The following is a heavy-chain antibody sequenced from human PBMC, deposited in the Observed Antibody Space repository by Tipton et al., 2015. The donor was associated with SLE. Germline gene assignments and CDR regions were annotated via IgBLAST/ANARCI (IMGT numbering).Heavy chain of an antibody. CDR1: GGSISSGGYY. J-gene: IGHJ5*02. CDR3: ARGTPFMEWERNYFDP. D-gene: IGHD3-3*01. Sequence: TLSLTCTVSGGSISSGGYYWSWIRQHPGKGLEWIGYIYYSGITNYNPSLYGRVSISVDTSRNQFSLKMNSVTAADTAMYYCARGTPFMEWERNYFDPWGQGTLVTVSS. CDR2: IYYSGIT. V-gene: IGHV4-61*08.